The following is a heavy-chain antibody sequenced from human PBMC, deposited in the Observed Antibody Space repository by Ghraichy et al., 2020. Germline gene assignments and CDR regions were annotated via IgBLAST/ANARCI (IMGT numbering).Heavy chain of an antibody. J-gene: IGHJ6*02. V-gene: IGHV4-34*01. CDR1: GGSFSGYY. CDR3: ARHLGRIGSSWYLTRRGMDV. CDR2: INHSGST. D-gene: IGHD6-13*01. Sequence: SETLSLTCAVYGGSFSGYYWSWIRQPPGKGLEWIGEINHSGSTNYNPSLKSRVTISVDTSKNQFSLKLSSVTAADTAVYYCARHLGRIGSSWYLTRRGMDVWGQGTTVTVSS.